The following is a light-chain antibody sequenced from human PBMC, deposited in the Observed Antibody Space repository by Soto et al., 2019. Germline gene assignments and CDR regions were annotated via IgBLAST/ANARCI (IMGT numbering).Light chain of an antibody. CDR1: QSVSTY. V-gene: IGKV3-11*01. CDR2: DAS. Sequence: EIVLTQSPVTLSLSPGERATLSCRASQSVSTYLAWYQQKPGQAPRLLIYDASNRATGIPARFSGSGSGTDFTLIIVSLEPEDFAVYYCQQRSNWPITFGQGTRLEIK. J-gene: IGKJ5*01. CDR3: QQRSNWPIT.